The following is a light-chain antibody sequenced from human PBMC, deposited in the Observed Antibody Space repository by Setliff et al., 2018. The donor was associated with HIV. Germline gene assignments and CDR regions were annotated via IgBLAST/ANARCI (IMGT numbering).Light chain of an antibody. CDR2: EVR. J-gene: IGLJ1*01. Sequence: QSVLTHPASVSGSPGQSITISCTGTSSDVGGYTYVSWYQQHPGKAPKLIIYEVRNRPSGVSTRFSGSKSGNTASLTISGLQPEDEADYYCASYAITNTLPFGTGTKVTVL. V-gene: IGLV2-14*03. CDR1: SSDVGGYTY. CDR3: ASYAITNTLP.